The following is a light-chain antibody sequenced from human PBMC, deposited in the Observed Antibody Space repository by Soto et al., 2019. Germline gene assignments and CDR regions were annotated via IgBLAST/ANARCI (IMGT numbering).Light chain of an antibody. CDR3: QQCNNWPPWT. J-gene: IGKJ1*01. CDR1: QSVSSN. V-gene: IGKV3-15*01. Sequence: EIVMTQSPATLSVSPGERATLSCRASQSVSSNLAWYQQKPGQAPRLLIYGASTRATGIPARFSGSGSGTEFTLTISSPQSEDFAVYYCQQCNNWPPWTFGQGTKVEIK. CDR2: GAS.